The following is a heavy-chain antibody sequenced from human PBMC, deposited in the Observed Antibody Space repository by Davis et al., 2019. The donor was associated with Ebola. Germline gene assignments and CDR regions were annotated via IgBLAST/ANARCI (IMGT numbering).Heavy chain of an antibody. CDR3: ASGYSGYERGPFDD. D-gene: IGHD5-12*01. Sequence: GESLKISCAASGFTFSSYAMSWVRQAPGKGLEWVSAISGSGGSTYYADSVKGRFTISRDNSKNTLYLQMNSLRAEDTAVYYCASGYSGYERGPFDDWGQGTLVTVSS. CDR1: GFTFSSYA. CDR2: ISGSGGST. J-gene: IGHJ4*02. V-gene: IGHV3-23*01.